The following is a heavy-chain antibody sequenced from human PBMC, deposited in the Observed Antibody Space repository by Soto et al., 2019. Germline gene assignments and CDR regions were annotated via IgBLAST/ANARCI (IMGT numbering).Heavy chain of an antibody. CDR2: TYHSGTT. D-gene: IGHD6-13*01. V-gene: IGHV4-4*02. CDR1: GDSINNSHW. Sequence: QVQLQESGPGLVQPSGTLSLTCAVSGDSINNSHWWSWVRQTPGKGLEWIGETYHSGTTNYNTSLKTRVTTSIDKSKNQFSLKMNSVTAADTAVYYCAREVNSSPARGPNWFDPWGQGTLVTVSS. CDR3: AREVNSSPARGPNWFDP. J-gene: IGHJ5*02.